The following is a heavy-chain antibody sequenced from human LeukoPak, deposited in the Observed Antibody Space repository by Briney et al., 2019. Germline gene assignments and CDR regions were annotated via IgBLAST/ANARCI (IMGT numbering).Heavy chain of an antibody. V-gene: IGHV3-11*04. J-gene: IGHJ6*03. D-gene: IGHD6-13*01. CDR2: FSSSGSTI. Sequence: PGGSLRLSCAASGFTFSDYYMSWIRQAPGKGLEWVSYFSSSGSTIYYADSVKGRFTISRDNAKNSLYLQMNSLRAEDTAVYYCARVNSSSWYWGGYYYYYMDVWGKGTTVTVSS. CDR1: GFTFSDYY. CDR3: ARVNSSSWYWGGYYYYYMDV.